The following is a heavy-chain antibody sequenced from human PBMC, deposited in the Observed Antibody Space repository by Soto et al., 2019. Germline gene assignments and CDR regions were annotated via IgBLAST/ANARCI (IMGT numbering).Heavy chain of an antibody. D-gene: IGHD2-2*02. J-gene: IGHJ6*02. Sequence: GGSLRLSCAASGFTFSSYSMNWVRQAPGKGLEWVSSISSSSSYIYYADSVKGRFTISRDNAKNSLYLQMNSLRAEDTAVYYCARDRYCSSTSCYKDPHYYYYGMDVWGQGTTVTVSS. CDR2: ISSSSSYI. CDR1: GFTFSSYS. V-gene: IGHV3-21*01. CDR3: ARDRYCSSTSCYKDPHYYYYGMDV.